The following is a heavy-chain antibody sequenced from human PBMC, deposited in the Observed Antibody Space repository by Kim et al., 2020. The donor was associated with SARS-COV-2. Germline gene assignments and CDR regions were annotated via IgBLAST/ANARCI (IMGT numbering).Heavy chain of an antibody. CDR3: AKEASYDFWCGYYPYYFGH. J-gene: IGHJ4*02. V-gene: IGHV3-21*01. D-gene: IGHD3-3*01. CDR1: GFTFSSYS. CDR2: ISSSGSNI. Sequence: GGSLRLSCAASGFTFSSYSMNWVRQAPGKGLEWVSAISSSGSNIYYADSVKGRFTISRDNAKNSLYLQMNSQRAEDTAVYYCAKEASYDFWCGYYPYYFGHWGQGTLVTVSS.